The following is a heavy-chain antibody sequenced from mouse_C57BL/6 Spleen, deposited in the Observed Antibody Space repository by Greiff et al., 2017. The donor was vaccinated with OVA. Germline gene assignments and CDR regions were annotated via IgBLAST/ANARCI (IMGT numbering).Heavy chain of an antibody. D-gene: IGHD1-1*01. J-gene: IGHJ4*01. V-gene: IGHV1-55*01. CDR3: ARILLRPSREAMDY. CDR2: IYPGSGST. Sequence: QVQLQQPGAELVKPGASVKMSCKASGYTFTSYWITWVKQRPGPGLEWIGDIYPGSGSTNYNEKFKSKATLTVDTSSSTASMQLSSLTSEDSAVCYCARILLRPSREAMDYWGRGTSVTVSS. CDR1: GYTFTSYW.